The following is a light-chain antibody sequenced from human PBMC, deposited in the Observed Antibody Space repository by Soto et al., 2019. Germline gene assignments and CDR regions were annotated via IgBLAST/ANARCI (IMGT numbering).Light chain of an antibody. CDR1: QSVSNS. CDR2: DVS. J-gene: IGKJ5*01. CDR3: HQSYNWPRVT. V-gene: IGKV3-11*01. Sequence: EIVCTQSPAIPSLSPGESVTVSCRASQSVSNSLAWYQQKPRQPPRLLIYDVSNRATGIPARFSGSGSGTDFTLTITRLETEDLAVYFCHQSYNWPRVTFGKGTR.